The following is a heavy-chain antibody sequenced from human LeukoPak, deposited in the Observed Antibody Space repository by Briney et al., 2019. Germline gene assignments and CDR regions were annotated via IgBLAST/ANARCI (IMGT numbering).Heavy chain of an antibody. D-gene: IGHD6-13*01. Sequence: GESLKISCKGSGYSFSTYWIGWVRQMPGKGLEWIGLIYPGDSGTRYSPSFQGQVTFSVDKSISTACLQWSSLKASDTAMYYCARNGAAGSPNRFFNWFDPWGQGTLVTVSS. CDR1: GYSFSTYW. CDR2: IYPGDSGT. J-gene: IGHJ5*02. CDR3: ARNGAAGSPNRFFNWFDP. V-gene: IGHV5-51*01.